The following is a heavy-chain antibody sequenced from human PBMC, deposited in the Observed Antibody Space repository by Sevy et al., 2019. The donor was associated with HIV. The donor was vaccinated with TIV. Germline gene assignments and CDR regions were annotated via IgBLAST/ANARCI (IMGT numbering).Heavy chain of an antibody. CDR2: ISYDGSNK. J-gene: IGHJ4*02. V-gene: IGHV3-30-3*01. CDR3: ARVRVASSSWYPNFDY. D-gene: IGHD6-13*01. Sequence: GSLRLSCAASGFTFSSYAMHWVRQAPGKGLEWVAVISYDGSNKYYADSVKGRFTISRDNSKNTLYLQMNSLRAEDTAVYYCARVRVASSSWYPNFDYWGQGTLVTVSS. CDR1: GFTFSSYA.